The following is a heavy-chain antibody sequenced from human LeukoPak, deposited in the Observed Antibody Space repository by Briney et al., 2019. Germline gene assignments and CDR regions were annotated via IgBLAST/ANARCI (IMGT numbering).Heavy chain of an antibody. J-gene: IGHJ4*02. CDR1: GGSISSSSYY. Sequence: PSETLSLSCTVSGGSISSSSYYWGWIRQPPGKGLEWIGSIYYSGSTYYNPSLKSRVTISVDTSKNQFSLKLSSVTAADTAVYYCARHNPKIAAVDYWGQGTLVTVSS. CDR3: ARHNPKIAAVDY. V-gene: IGHV4-39*07. CDR2: IYYSGST. D-gene: IGHD6-13*01.